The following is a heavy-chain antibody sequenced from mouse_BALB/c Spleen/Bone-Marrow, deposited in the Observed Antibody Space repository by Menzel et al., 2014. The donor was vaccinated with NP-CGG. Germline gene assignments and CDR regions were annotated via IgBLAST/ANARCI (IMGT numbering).Heavy chain of an antibody. CDR3: ARRAFYALDY. Sequence: KLQESGGGLVKVGESLKLSCAASGFTFSTYYMSWVRQTPEKRLELVAAIYTNDGSTYYPDTVKGRFAISRDNAKNTLYLQMNSLKSEDTALYYCARRAFYALDYWGQGTSVTVSS. V-gene: IGHV5-6-2*01. CDR2: IYTNDGST. CDR1: GFTFSTYY. J-gene: IGHJ4*01.